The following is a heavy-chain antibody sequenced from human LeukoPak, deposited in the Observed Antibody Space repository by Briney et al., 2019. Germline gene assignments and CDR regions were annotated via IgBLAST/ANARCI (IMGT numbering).Heavy chain of an antibody. Sequence: SETLSLTCAVSGGSISSSNWWSWVRQPPGKGLEWIGEIYHSGSTNYNPSLKSRVTISVDKSKNQFSLKLSSVTAADTAVYYCARRGGYYDLYYFDYWGQGTLVTVSS. J-gene: IGHJ4*02. V-gene: IGHV4-4*02. CDR3: ARRGGYYDLYYFDY. D-gene: IGHD3-22*01. CDR2: IYHSGST. CDR1: GGSISSSNW.